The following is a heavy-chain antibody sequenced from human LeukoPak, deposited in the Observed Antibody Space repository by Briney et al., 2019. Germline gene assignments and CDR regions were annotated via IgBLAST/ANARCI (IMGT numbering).Heavy chain of an antibody. J-gene: IGHJ5*02. V-gene: IGHV4-30-2*01. CDR1: GGSISSGGYS. CDR2: IYHSGST. Sequence: PSETLSLTCAVSGGSISSGGYSWSWIRQPPGKGLEWIGYIYHSGSTNYNPSLKSRVTISVDTSKNQFSLKLSSVTAADTAVYYCAREWDYDFWSGSSGWFDPWGQGTLVTVSS. CDR3: AREWDYDFWSGSSGWFDP. D-gene: IGHD3-3*01.